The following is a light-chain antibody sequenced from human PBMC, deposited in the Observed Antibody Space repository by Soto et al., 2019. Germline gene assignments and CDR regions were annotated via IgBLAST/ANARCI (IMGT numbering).Light chain of an antibody. CDR3: TSYTSSSTLYV. CDR2: DVR. V-gene: IGLV2-14*01. CDR1: SSDVGGYNY. J-gene: IGLJ1*01. Sequence: LTQPASVSGSPGQSITISCTGTSSDVGGYNYVSWYQQHPGKAPKLMIYDVRNRASGASNRFSGSKSGNTASLTISGLQAEDEADYYCTSYTSSSTLYVFGTGTKVTVL.